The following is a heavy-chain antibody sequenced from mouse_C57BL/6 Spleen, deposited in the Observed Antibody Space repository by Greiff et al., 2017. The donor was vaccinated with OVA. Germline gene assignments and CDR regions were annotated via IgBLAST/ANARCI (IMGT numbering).Heavy chain of an antibody. Sequence: VQLQQSGAELMKPGASVKLSCKATGYTFTGYWIEWVKQRPGHGLEWIGEILPGSGSTNYNEKFKGKATFTADPSSNTAYMQLSSLTTEDSAIYYCARPPITTAWYFDVWGTGTTVTVSS. CDR3: ARPPITTAWYFDV. J-gene: IGHJ1*03. V-gene: IGHV1-9*01. D-gene: IGHD1-2*01. CDR1: GYTFTGYW. CDR2: ILPGSGST.